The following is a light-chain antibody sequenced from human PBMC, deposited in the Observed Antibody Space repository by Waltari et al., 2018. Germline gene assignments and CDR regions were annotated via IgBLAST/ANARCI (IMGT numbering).Light chain of an antibody. J-gene: IGLJ2*01. CDR1: SSDVWSYNL. CDR2: EVS. CDR3: YSYAGSSTFEV. V-gene: IGLV2-23*02. Sequence: QSALTQPASVSGSPGQSIPISCPGTSSDVWSYNLVSWYQRHPGEAPTLIIYEVSKRPSGVSDRFSGSKSGNTASLTISGLQAEDEADYFCYSYAGSSTFEVFGGGTKLTVL.